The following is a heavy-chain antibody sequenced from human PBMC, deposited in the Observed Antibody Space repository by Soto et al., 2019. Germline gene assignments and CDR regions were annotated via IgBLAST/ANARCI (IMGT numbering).Heavy chain of an antibody. Sequence: GGSLRLSCTGSGFTFSNAWMNWVRQAAGKGLEWVGRVKSRPDGGATDYAAPVKGRFTISRDDSKNTVYLQMNSLKTEDTAVYFCATGQVLDYWGLGTLVTVSS. J-gene: IGHJ4*02. CDR3: ATGQVLDY. CDR2: VKSRPDGGAT. CDR1: GFTFSNAW. V-gene: IGHV3-15*01.